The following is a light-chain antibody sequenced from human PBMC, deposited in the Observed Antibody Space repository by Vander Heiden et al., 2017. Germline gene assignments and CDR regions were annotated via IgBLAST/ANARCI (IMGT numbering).Light chain of an antibody. CDR1: SANIGAGYD. CDR2: GKS. J-gene: IGLJ3*02. Sequence: QSVLTQPPSVSGAPGQRVTISCTGSSANIGAGYDVHWYQQLPGTAPKRLMYGKSNRPSGVPDRFSSSKSGTSASLAITGLQAEDEADYYCQSYDSSLSGPWVFGGGTKLTVL. CDR3: QSYDSSLSGPWV. V-gene: IGLV1-40*01.